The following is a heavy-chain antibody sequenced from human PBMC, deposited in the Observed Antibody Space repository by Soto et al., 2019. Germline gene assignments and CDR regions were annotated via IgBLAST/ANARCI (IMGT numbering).Heavy chain of an antibody. Sequence: SVKVSCKASGGTFSSYAISWVLQAPGQGLEWMGGIIPIFGTANYAQKFQGRVTITADESTSTAYMELSSLRSEDTAVYYCAPLWGPRSTRGGYYYYGLDGWGQGTRVTFS. J-gene: IGHJ6*02. CDR1: GGTFSSYA. CDR2: IIPIFGTA. V-gene: IGHV1-69*13. CDR3: APLWGPRSTRGGYYYYGLDG. D-gene: IGHD2-2*01.